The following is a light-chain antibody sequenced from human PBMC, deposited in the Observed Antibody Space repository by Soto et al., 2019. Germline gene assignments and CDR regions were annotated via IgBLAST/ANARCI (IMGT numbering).Light chain of an antibody. V-gene: IGKV1-8*01. CDR3: QHYFAYPWT. J-gene: IGKJ1*01. Sequence: AVRMTQSPSSLSASAGDEVTITGRASQNINRYLAWYQQKPGEAPKVLLCQASTLLSGVPSRFSGSGSGTDFTLTITDLQSDDFATYFCQHYFAYPWTFGPGTRVEV. CDR2: QAS. CDR1: QNINRY.